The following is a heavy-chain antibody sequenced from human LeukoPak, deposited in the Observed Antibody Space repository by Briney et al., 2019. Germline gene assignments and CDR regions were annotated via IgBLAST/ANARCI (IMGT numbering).Heavy chain of an antibody. Sequence: GGSLRLSCAASGFTLSSYAMSWVRQAPGKGLEWVSLSGNAGSTYYAGSVKGRFTISRDITKNTLYLQMNSLRAEDTAVYYCAKDGLQFSEWLPPLGYWGQGTLVTVSS. CDR3: AKDGLQFSEWLPPLGY. V-gene: IGHV3-23*01. D-gene: IGHD3-3*01. CDR1: GFTLSSYA. CDR2: SGNAGST. J-gene: IGHJ4*02.